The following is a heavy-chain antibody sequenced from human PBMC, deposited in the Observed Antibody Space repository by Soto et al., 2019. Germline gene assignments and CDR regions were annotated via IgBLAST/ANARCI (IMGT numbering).Heavy chain of an antibody. CDR2: IWYDGSNK. J-gene: IGHJ6*02. CDR3: ARDGGGPRYYYYGMDV. D-gene: IGHD3-16*01. Sequence: LRLSCAASGFTFSSYGMHWVRQAPGRGLEWVAVIWYDGSNKYYADSVKGRFTISRDNSKNTLYLQTNSLRAEDTAVYYCARDGGGPRYYYYGMDVWGQGTTVTVSS. CDR1: GFTFSSYG. V-gene: IGHV3-33*01.